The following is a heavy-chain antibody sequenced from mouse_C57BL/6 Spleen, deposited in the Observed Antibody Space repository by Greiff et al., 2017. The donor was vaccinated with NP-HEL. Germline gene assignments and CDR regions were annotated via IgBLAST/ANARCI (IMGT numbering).Heavy chain of an antibody. J-gene: IGHJ3*01. Sequence: QVQLQESGPGLVQPSQSLSITCTVSGFSLTSYGVHWVRQSPGKGLEWLGVIWSGGSTDYNAAFISRLSISKDNSKSQVFFKMNSLQADDTAIYYCARKGDDYDEFAYWGQGTLVTVSA. CDR2: IWSGGST. CDR3: ARKGDDYDEFAY. V-gene: IGHV2-2*01. CDR1: GFSLTSYG. D-gene: IGHD2-4*01.